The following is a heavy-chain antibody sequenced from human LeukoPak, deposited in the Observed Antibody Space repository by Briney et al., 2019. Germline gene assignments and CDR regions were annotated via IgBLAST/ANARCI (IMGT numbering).Heavy chain of an antibody. Sequence: GGSLRLSCAASGFTFSSYWIHWVRQAPGKGLVWVSRINSDGSSTSYADSVEGRFTISRDNAKNTLYLQMNSLRAEDTAVYYCARDHRGSGSTYYYYYMDVWGKGTTVTISS. CDR2: INSDGSST. CDR1: GFTFSSYW. D-gene: IGHD3-10*01. CDR3: ARDHRGSGSTYYYYYMDV. V-gene: IGHV3-74*01. J-gene: IGHJ6*03.